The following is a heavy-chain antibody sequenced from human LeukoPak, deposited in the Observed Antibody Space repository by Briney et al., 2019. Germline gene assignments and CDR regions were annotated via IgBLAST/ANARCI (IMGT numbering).Heavy chain of an antibody. CDR1: GYTFTSYG. J-gene: IGHJ4*02. Sequence: ASVKVSCKASGYTFTSYGISWVRRAPGQGLEWMGWISAYNGNTNYAQKLQGRVTMTTDTSTSTAYMELRSLRSDDTAVYYCARGYAASCSSTTCPYFDYWGQGTLVTVSS. CDR2: ISAYNGNT. V-gene: IGHV1-18*01. CDR3: ARGYAASCSSTTCPYFDY. D-gene: IGHD2-2*01.